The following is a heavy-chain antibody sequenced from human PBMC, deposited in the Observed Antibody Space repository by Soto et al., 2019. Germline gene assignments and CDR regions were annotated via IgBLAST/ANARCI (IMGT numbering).Heavy chain of an antibody. Sequence: QVQLVQSGDEVKKPGASVKVSCKACGYIFVNYGIAWVRQAPGQGLEWMGWISPYTGNTHSATKIQGRLTMTTDTSTSMAYMDLGSLTSDDTAVYYCVMEDNYVTPTPQDVWGQGTTITVSS. CDR2: ISPYTGNT. CDR3: VMEDNYVTPTPQDV. CDR1: GYIFVNYG. V-gene: IGHV1-18*01. D-gene: IGHD3-16*01. J-gene: IGHJ6*02.